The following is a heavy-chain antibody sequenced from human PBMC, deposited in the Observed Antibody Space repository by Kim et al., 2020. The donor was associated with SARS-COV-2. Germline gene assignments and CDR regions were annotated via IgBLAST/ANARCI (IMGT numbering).Heavy chain of an antibody. J-gene: IGHJ4*02. CDR1: GFTFSSYA. Sequence: GGSLRLSCAASGFTFSSYAMSWVRQAPGKGLEWVSAISGSGGNTYYADSVKGRFTISRDNSKNTLYLQMNSLRAEDTAVYYCAKEYDISIWFGDRPFYYWGQGTLVTVSS. CDR3: AKEYDISIWFGDRPFYY. CDR2: ISGSGGNT. V-gene: IGHV3-23*01. D-gene: IGHD3-10*01.